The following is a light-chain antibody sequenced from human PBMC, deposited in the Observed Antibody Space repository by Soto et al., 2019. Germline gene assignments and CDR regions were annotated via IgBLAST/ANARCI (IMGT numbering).Light chain of an antibody. CDR1: ESISSSY. CDR2: GAS. CDR3: QHYCSSHET. V-gene: IGKV3-20*01. Sequence: EIVLTQSPGTLSLSPGERATLSCRASESISSSYLAWYQQKPGQTPRLLSYGASGRSTGIPDRFSGSGSGTDYTLTIRRLEPEDSSGYYCQHYCSSHETCGQRT. J-gene: IGKJ1*01.